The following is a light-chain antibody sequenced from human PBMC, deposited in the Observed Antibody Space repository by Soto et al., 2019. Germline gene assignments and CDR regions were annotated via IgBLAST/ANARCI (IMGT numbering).Light chain of an antibody. V-gene: IGKV3-11*01. CDR1: QSVSRY. J-gene: IGKJ1*01. Sequence: EIVLTQSPATLSLSPGERATLSCRASQSVSRYLAWYQQRPGQAPRLLIYDASNRATGVPARFSGSGSGTDFTLTISSLEPEDFATYYCQQHYTYWWTFGQGTKVDIK. CDR3: QQHYTYWWT. CDR2: DAS.